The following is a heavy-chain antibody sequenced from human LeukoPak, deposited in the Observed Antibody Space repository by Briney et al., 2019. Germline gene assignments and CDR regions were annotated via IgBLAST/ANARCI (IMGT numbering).Heavy chain of an antibody. CDR2: IYSSGNT. Sequence: SETLSLTCIVSGRSISGYYWGWIRQPAGKGLEWIGRIYSSGNTNYNPSLKSRVTMSVDTSENQFSLNLSSVTAADTAVYYCARGPRSSDWYSIDYWGQGTLVTVSS. CDR3: ARGPRSSDWYSIDY. CDR1: GRSISGYY. D-gene: IGHD6-19*01. V-gene: IGHV4-4*07. J-gene: IGHJ4*02.